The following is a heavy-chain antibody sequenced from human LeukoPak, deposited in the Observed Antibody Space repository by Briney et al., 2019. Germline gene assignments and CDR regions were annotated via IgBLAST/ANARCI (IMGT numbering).Heavy chain of an antibody. CDR3: ARGYYGSGSYHNVRNWFDP. J-gene: IGHJ5*02. V-gene: IGHV4-39*01. Sequence: SETLSLTCTVSGGCISSSSYYWGWIRQPPGKGLEWIGSIYYSGSTYYNPSLKSRVTISVDTSKNQFSLKLSSVTAADTAVYYCARGYYGSGSYHNVRNWFDPWGQGTLVTVSS. CDR1: GGCISSSSYY. D-gene: IGHD3-10*01. CDR2: IYYSGST.